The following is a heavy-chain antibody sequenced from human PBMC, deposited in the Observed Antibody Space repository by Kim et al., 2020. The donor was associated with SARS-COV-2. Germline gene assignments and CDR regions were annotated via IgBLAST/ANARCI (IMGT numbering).Heavy chain of an antibody. CDR3: ARPISSSWSVHLDC. CDR2: ISSDGSNK. V-gene: IGHV3-30*03. CDR1: GFTFSSYN. J-gene: IGHJ4*02. Sequence: GGSLRLSCAASGFTFSSYNMHWVRQAPGKGLEWVAVISSDGSNKYYADSVKGRFTISRDNSKNTLYLQMNTLRLEDTAVYYCARPISSSWSVHLDCWGQG. D-gene: IGHD6-13*01.